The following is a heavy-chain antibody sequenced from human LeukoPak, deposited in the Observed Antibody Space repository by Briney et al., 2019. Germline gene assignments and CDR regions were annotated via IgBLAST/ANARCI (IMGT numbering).Heavy chain of an antibody. J-gene: IGHJ3*02. CDR3: GRHGSTIFYAFDI. Sequence: PSETLSLTCTVSGGSISSSSYYWGWIRQPPGKGLEWIGSLYYSGSTYYNPSLKSRVTISVDTSKNQFSLKLSSVTAADTAVYYCGRHGSTIFYAFDIWGQGTMVTVSS. V-gene: IGHV4-39*01. CDR2: LYYSGST. CDR1: GGSISSSSYY. D-gene: IGHD3-9*01.